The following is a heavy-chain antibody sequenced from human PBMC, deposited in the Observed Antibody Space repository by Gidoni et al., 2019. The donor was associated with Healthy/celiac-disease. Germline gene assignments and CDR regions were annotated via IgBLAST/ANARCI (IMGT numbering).Heavy chain of an antibody. CDR1: GGSISSYY. Sequence: QVQLQESGPGLVKPSETLSLTCTVSGGSISSYYWSWIRQPPGKGLEWIGYIYYSGSTNYNPSLKSRVTISVDTSKNQFSLKLSSVTAADTAVYYCAREVPGYSSSWYPVFYAFDIWGQGTMVTVSS. CDR2: IYYSGST. CDR3: AREVPGYSSSWYPVFYAFDI. V-gene: IGHV4-59*01. D-gene: IGHD6-13*01. J-gene: IGHJ3*02.